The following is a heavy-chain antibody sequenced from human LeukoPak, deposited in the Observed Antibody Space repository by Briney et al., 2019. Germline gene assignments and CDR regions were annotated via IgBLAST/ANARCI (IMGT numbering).Heavy chain of an antibody. CDR1: AFTFRPYA. CDR2: VSGSGGST. Sequence: GPLRLSCAASAFTFRPYAMIWVRQAPGKGLEWVSTVSGSGGSTYYADSVKGRFTISRDNSNNTLYLEMNSLRAEDTAVYYCAKGAASRGYTYVANWGQGTLVTVSS. D-gene: IGHD5-18*01. CDR3: AKGAASRGYTYVAN. J-gene: IGHJ4*02. V-gene: IGHV3-23*01.